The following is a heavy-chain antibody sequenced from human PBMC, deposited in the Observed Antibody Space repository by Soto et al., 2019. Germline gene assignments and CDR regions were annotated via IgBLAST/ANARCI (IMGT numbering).Heavy chain of an antibody. CDR3: ASGILLYYDILPCYYNGGGRGMDV. V-gene: IGHV4-31*03. J-gene: IGHJ6*02. D-gene: IGHD3-9*01. CDR1: GGSISSGCYY. Sequence: NPXETLSLPCTVSGGSISSGCYYWSWIRQHPGKGLEWIVYIYYSGSTYYNPSLKSRVTISVDTSKNQFSLKLSSVTAADTAVYYCASGILLYYDILPCYYNGGGRGMDVWGQGTTVTVSS. CDR2: IYYSGST.